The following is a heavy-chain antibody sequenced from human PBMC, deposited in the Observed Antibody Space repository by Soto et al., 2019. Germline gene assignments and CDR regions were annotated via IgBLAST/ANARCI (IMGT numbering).Heavy chain of an antibody. CDR1: GHSFTSYW. V-gene: IGHV5-51*01. CDR3: ARQDFRGWEAFDI. Sequence: GESLKISCKCSGHSFTSYWIGLVRQMPGKGLEWMGIIYPGDSDTRYSPSFQGQVTISADKSISTAYLQWSSLKASDTAMYYCARQDFRGWEAFDIWGQGTMVTVSS. CDR2: IYPGDSDT. D-gene: IGHD6-19*01. J-gene: IGHJ3*02.